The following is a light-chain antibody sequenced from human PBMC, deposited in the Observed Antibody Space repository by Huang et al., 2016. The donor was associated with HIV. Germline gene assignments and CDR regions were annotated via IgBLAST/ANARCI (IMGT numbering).Light chain of an antibody. CDR2: SAS. Sequence: DIQMTQSPSSLSASVGDRVTITCRASQGIRNSLAWYQQKPGKAPKLLLFSASRLESGVPSRVSGSGSETDYTLTISSLQPTDFATYYCQQYYSTPLTFGGGTKVEIK. V-gene: IGKV1-NL1*01. CDR1: QGIRNS. J-gene: IGKJ4*01. CDR3: QQYYSTPLT.